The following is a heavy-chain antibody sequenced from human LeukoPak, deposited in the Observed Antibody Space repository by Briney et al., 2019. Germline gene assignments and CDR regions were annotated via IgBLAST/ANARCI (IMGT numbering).Heavy chain of an antibody. CDR3: ARAQATVTSDYYYYGMDV. CDR2: INPRGGST. D-gene: IGHD4-17*01. CDR1: GYTFTNYY. Sequence: ASVKVSCKASGYTFTNYYMHWVRQAPGQGLEWMGIINPRGGSTSYPQKFQGRVTMTRDTSTSTVYMGMSSLRSEDTAVYYCARAQATVTSDYYYYGMDVWGQGTTVTVSS. V-gene: IGHV1-46*01. J-gene: IGHJ6*02.